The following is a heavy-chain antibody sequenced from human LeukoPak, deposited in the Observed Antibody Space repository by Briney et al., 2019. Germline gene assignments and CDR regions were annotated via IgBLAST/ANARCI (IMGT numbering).Heavy chain of an antibody. D-gene: IGHD4-17*01. V-gene: IGHV3-30*03. Sequence: GGSLRLSCSASGFTFSTYGMHWVRQAPGKGLEWVAVVSYDASTIYYADSVKGRFTISRDNARNSLYLQMNSLRAEDTALYYCARDAIYGDYYFDYWGQGTLVTVSS. CDR1: GFTFSTYG. CDR2: VSYDASTI. J-gene: IGHJ4*02. CDR3: ARDAIYGDYYFDY.